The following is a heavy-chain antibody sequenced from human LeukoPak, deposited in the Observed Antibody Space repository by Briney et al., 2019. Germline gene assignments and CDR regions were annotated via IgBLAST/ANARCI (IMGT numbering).Heavy chain of an antibody. J-gene: IGHJ4*02. V-gene: IGHV3-23*01. D-gene: IGHD5-18*01. CDR2: ISGSAHKI. CDR1: GFSFSTQR. Sequence: LSGGSLRLSCAASGFSFSTQRMHWVRQAPGKGLEWVSVISGSAHKIRYADSVKGRFTISRDNSENIVYLQMNNLRVEDTAVYYCAGRPTGYSSGYIHWGQGTLVTVSS. CDR3: AGRPTGYSSGYIH.